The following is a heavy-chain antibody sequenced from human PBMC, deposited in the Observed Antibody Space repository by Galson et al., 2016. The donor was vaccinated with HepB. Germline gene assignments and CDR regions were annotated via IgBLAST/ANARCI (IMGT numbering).Heavy chain of an antibody. V-gene: IGHV3-7*04. J-gene: IGHJ5*02. CDR2: IKDDGSDK. CDR3: ARDVLWFGTFSWFDP. D-gene: IGHD3-10*01. Sequence: SLRLSCAASGFTFSTYWMSWVRQVPGKGLEWVANIKDDGSDKYYVDSVKGRFTISRDNAKNSLHLQMISLRAEDTAVYYCARDVLWFGTFSWFDPWGQGTLVSVSS. CDR1: GFTFSTYW.